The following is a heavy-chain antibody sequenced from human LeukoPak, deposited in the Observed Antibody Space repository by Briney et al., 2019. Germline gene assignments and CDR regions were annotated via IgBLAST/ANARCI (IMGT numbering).Heavy chain of an antibody. Sequence: SETLSLTCTVSGGSIGSNNYYWGWIRQPPGKGLEWIGSIYYSGYTYYNPSLKSRVTISVDTSKNQFSLRLSSVTAADTAVYYCARQGAWLRPDWFDPWGQGTLVTVSS. CDR3: ARQGAWLRPDWFDP. V-gene: IGHV4-39*01. CDR1: GGSIGSNNYY. D-gene: IGHD5-12*01. CDR2: IYYSGYT. J-gene: IGHJ5*02.